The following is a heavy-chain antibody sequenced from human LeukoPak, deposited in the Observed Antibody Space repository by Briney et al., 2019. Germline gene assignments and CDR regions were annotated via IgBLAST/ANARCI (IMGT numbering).Heavy chain of an antibody. J-gene: IGHJ4*02. CDR1: GVSISSSSYY. CDR3: ARQGFGSSYFDY. Sequence: SETLSLTCNVSGVSISSSSYYWGWIRQPPGKGLEWIGGIYYSGSTYYNPSLKSRVTISLDTSKNQFSLKLSSVTAADTAVYYCARQGFGSSYFDYWGQGTLVTVSS. V-gene: IGHV4-39*07. CDR2: IYYSGST. D-gene: IGHD3-16*01.